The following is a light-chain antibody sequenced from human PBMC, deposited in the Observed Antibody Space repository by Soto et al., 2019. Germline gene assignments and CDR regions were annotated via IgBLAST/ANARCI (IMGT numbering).Light chain of an antibody. CDR2: GAS. J-gene: IGKJ1*01. Sequence: EIEMTQSPATLSVSPGERATLSCRASQSVSTNVAWYQQKPGQAPRLLIYGASIRATTTPAKFSGSGSGTEFTLTISSLQSEDFAVYYCQQYNNWLTWTFGQGTKVDIK. CDR3: QQYNNWLTWT. CDR1: QSVSTN. V-gene: IGKV3-15*01.